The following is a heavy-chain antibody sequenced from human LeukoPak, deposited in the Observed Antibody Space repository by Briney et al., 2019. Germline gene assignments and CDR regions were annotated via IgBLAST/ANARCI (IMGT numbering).Heavy chain of an antibody. CDR3: ARDRDYYYYMDV. J-gene: IGHJ6*03. D-gene: IGHD3-10*01. Sequence: GGPLRLSCAASGFTFSSDWMSWVRQAPGKGLEWVANIKQDGSEKYYVDSVKGRFTISRDNAKNSLYLQMNSLRAEDTAVYYCARDRDYYYYMDVWGKGTTVTVSS. CDR2: IKQDGSEK. V-gene: IGHV3-7*01. CDR1: GFTFSSDW.